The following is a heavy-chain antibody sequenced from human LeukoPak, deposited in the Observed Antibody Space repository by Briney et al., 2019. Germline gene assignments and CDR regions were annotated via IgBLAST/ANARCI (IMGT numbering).Heavy chain of an antibody. J-gene: IGHJ4*02. CDR3: AKDRSAWHQTIDY. Sequence: PGGSLRLSCAASGFTFSSYAMSWVRQAPGKGLEWVSGLSASGGLTYYADSVKGRFTISRDNSKNTLYLQMNSLRADDTAVYYCAKDRSAWHQTIDYWGQGTLVTVSS. CDR2: LSASGGLT. D-gene: IGHD3-3*01. V-gene: IGHV3-23*01. CDR1: GFTFSSYA.